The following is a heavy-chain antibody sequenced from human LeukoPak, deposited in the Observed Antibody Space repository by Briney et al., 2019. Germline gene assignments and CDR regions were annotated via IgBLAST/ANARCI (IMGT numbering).Heavy chain of an antibody. J-gene: IGHJ4*02. CDR3: ARVYYDSSGYYRIDY. V-gene: IGHV1-2*06. D-gene: IGHD3-22*01. CDR2: INPNSGGT. Sequence: ASVKVSCKACGYTFTGYYMHWVRQAPGQGLEWMGRINPNSGGTNYAQKFQGRVTMTRDTSISTAYMELSRLRSDDTAVYYCARVYYDSSGYYRIDYWGQGTLVTVSS. CDR1: GYTFTGYY.